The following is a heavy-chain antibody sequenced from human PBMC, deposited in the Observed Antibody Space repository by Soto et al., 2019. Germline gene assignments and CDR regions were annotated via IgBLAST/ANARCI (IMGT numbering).Heavy chain of an antibody. CDR2: INHSGST. V-gene: IGHV4-34*01. D-gene: IGHD3-9*01. CDR1: GGSFSGYY. Sequence: SETLSLTCAVYGGSFSGYYWSWIRQPPGKGLEWIGEINHSGSTNYNPSLKSRVTISVDTSKNQFSLKLSSVTAADTAVYYCASGDILTGYYKAHKYDYWGQGTLVTVSS. J-gene: IGHJ4*02. CDR3: ASGDILTGYYKAHKYDY.